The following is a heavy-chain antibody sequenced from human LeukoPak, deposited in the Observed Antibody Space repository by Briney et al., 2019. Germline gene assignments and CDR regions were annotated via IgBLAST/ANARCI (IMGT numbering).Heavy chain of an antibody. CDR2: ISYDGNNK. V-gene: IGHV3-30-3*01. Sequence: GRSLRLSCAASGFTFSSYAMHWVRQAPGKGLEWVAVISYDGNNKYYADSVKGRFIISRDNSKNTLYLQMNSLRAEDTAVYYCARGVGEWLFTLGIDFWGQGTLVTVSS. D-gene: IGHD3-3*01. J-gene: IGHJ4*02. CDR1: GFTFSSYA. CDR3: ARGVGEWLFTLGIDF.